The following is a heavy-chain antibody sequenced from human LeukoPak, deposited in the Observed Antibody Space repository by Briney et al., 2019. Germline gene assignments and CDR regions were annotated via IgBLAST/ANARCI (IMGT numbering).Heavy chain of an antibody. J-gene: IGHJ4*02. V-gene: IGHV3-23*01. CDR1: GFTFSGSA. CDR2: ISGSGDKT. D-gene: IGHD1-1*01. Sequence: GGSLRLSCAASGFTFSGSAMSWVPQAPGKGREWVLAISGSGDKTYYADSVKGRCTISRDNSKSTLYLQMNSLRAEDTAVYYCVRGRGNWNDQLVDYWGQGTLVTVSS. CDR3: VRGRGNWNDQLVDY.